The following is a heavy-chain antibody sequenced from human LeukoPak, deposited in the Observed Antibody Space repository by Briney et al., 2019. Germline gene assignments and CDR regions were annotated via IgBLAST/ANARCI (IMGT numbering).Heavy chain of an antibody. CDR2: ISYDGSNK. V-gene: IGHV3-30-3*01. D-gene: IGHD2-2*01. CDR1: GFTFSSYA. J-gene: IGHJ6*04. CDR3: ARDEESTTLDV. Sequence: GGSLRLSCAASGFTFSSYAMHWVRQAPGKGLEWVAVISYDGSNKYYADSVKGRFTISRDNSKNTLYLQMNSLRAEDTAVYYCARDEESTTLDVWGEGTAVTVSS.